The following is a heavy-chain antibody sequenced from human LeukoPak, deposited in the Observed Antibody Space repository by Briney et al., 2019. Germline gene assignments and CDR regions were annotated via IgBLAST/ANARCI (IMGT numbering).Heavy chain of an antibody. CDR3: ARQRNLGRFDY. D-gene: IGHD1-14*01. CDR1: GGSDSSYY. CDR2: IYYSGST. V-gene: IGHV4-59*08. Sequence: SETLSLTCTVSGGSDSSYYWSWIRQPPGKGLEWIGYIYYSGSTNYNPSLKSRVTISVDTSKNQFSLKLSSVTAADTAVYYCARQRNLGRFDYWGQGTLVTVSS. J-gene: IGHJ4*02.